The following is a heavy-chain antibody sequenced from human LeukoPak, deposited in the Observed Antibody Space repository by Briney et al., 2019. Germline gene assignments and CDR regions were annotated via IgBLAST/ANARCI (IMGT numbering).Heavy chain of an antibody. CDR3: ATNYYDSSGSAFDI. V-gene: IGHV4-59*01. CDR1: GGSLSSYY. CDR2: IYYSGST. J-gene: IGHJ3*02. Sequence: PSETLSLTCTVSGGSLSSYYWSWIRQPPGKGLEWIGYIYYSGSTNYNPSLKSRVTISVDTSKNQFSLKLSSVTAADTAVYYCATNYYDSSGSAFDIWGQGTMVTVSS. D-gene: IGHD3-22*01.